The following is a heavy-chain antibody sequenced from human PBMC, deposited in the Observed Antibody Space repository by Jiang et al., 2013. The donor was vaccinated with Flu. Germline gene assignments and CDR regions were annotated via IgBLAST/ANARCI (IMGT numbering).Heavy chain of an antibody. D-gene: IGHD2-21*02. CDR2: IPIFGTA. Sequence: IPIFGTANYAQKFQGRVTITADESTSTAYMELSSLRSEDTAVYYCARRHGGYCGGDCYGPDLWAFDIWGQGTMVTVSS. J-gene: IGHJ3*02. CDR3: ARRHGGYCGGDCYGPDLWAFDI. V-gene: IGHV1-69*01.